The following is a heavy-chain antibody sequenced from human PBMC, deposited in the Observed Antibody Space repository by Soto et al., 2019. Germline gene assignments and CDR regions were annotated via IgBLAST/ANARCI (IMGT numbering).Heavy chain of an antibody. D-gene: IGHD3-22*01. Sequence: NPSETLSLTCTVSGGSISSYYWSWIRQPPGKGLEWIGYIYYSGSTNYNPSLKSRVTISVDTSKNQFSLKLSSVTAADTAVYYCARVYGGYLFDYWGQGTLVTVSS. CDR3: ARVYGGYLFDY. V-gene: IGHV4-59*01. CDR2: IYYSGST. CDR1: GGSISSYY. J-gene: IGHJ4*02.